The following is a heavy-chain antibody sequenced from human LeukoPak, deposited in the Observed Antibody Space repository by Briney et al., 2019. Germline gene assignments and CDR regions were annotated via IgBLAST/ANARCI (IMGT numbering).Heavy chain of an antibody. J-gene: IGHJ4*02. V-gene: IGHV3-53*01. CDR2: IYSGGST. D-gene: IGHD2-21*02. Sequence: GGSLRLSCAASGFTVSSNYMSWVRQAPGKGLEWDSVIYSGGSTYYADSVKGRFTISRDNSKNTLYLQMNSLRAEDTAVYYCAREGIVVVTADWGQGTLVTVSS. CDR1: GFTVSSNY. CDR3: AREGIVVVTAD.